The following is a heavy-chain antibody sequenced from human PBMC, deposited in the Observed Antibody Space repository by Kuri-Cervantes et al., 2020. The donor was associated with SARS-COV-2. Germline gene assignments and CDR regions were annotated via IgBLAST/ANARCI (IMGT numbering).Heavy chain of an antibody. CDR2: INPNSGGT. CDR1: GYTFTGYY. J-gene: IGHJ4*02. CDR3: ASPDRLGEGLRDPLYREGVIQV. Sequence: ASVKVSCKASGYTFTGYYMHWVRQAPGQGLEWMGWINPNSGGTNYAQKFQGRVTMTRDTSISTAYMELSRLRSDDTAVYYCASPDRLGEGLRDPLYREGVIQVWGQGTLVTVSS. D-gene: IGHD3-10*01. V-gene: IGHV1-2*02.